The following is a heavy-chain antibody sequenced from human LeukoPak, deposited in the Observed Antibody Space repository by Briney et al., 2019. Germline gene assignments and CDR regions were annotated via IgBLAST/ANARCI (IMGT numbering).Heavy chain of an antibody. CDR2: ISGSGGST. CDR1: GFTFSSYA. D-gene: IGHD1-7*01. V-gene: IGHV3-23*01. Sequence: GGSLRLSCVASGFTFSSYAMSWVRQAPGKGLEWVSAISGSGGSTYYADSVKGRFTISRDNSKNTLYLQMNSLRAEDTAVYYCAKNWNYARAPIDYWGQGALVTVSS. J-gene: IGHJ4*02. CDR3: AKNWNYARAPIDY.